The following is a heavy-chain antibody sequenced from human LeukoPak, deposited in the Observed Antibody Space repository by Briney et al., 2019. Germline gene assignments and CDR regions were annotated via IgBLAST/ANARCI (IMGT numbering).Heavy chain of an antibody. CDR1: GGSFSSYT. CDR3: ARESRTTVLYYGMDV. D-gene: IGHD4-11*01. J-gene: IGHJ6*02. V-gene: IGHV1-69*04. Sequence: SVKVSCKASGGSFSSYTISWVRQAPGQGIEWMGRIIPILGIANYAQKFQGRVTITADKSTSTAYMELSSLRSEDTAVYYCARESRTTVLYYGMDVWGQGTTVTVSS. CDR2: IIPILGIA.